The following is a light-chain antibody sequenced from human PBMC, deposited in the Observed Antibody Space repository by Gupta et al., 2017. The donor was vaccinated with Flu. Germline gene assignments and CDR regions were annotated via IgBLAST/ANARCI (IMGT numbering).Light chain of an antibody. Sequence: DIVLTQSSATPSFSPGETATLSCRPSQSVSTSVAWDQQKPGQAPRLLIYDTTSRATDLPARLRGSGAGTGFTLTISSLEPENFAVYYCQCRTTWPVRFTFGPGTTVEI. V-gene: IGKV3-11*01. CDR2: DTT. CDR3: QCRTTWPVRFT. J-gene: IGKJ3*01. CDR1: QSVSTS.